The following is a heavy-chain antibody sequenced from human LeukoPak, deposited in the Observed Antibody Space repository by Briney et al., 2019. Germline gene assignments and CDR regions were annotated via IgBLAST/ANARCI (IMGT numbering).Heavy chain of an antibody. D-gene: IGHD3-10*01. J-gene: IGHJ4*02. CDR1: GGSFSGYY. CDR3: ARVRVVNIYDSGRYYNVGHFDY. V-gene: IGHV4-34*01. CDR2: INQSGSS. Sequence: PSETLSLTCAVYGGSFSGYYWTLIRQPPGKGLEWIGEINQSGSSNYNPSLKSRVTISLDTSKNQFSLKLNSVTAADTAVYYCARVRVVNIYDSGRYYNVGHFDYWGQGTLVTVSS.